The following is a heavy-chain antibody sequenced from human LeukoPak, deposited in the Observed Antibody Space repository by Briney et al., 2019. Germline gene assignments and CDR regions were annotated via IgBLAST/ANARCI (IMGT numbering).Heavy chain of an antibody. V-gene: IGHV4-59*12. CDR2: IHSSGSA. CDR3: ASGAADCYNFGFDY. Sequence: PSETLSLTCTVSGASLNDYYWSWIRQPPGKALEWIGFIHSSGSANSNPSLTSRVTISIDTSKNQFSLNLRSLTAADTAVYFCASGAADCYNFGFDYWGQGTLAAVSS. J-gene: IGHJ4*02. D-gene: IGHD5-24*01. CDR1: GASLNDYY.